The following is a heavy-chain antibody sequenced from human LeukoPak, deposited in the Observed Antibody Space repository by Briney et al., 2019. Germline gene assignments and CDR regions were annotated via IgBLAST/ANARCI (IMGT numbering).Heavy chain of an antibody. CDR2: IYHSGST. D-gene: IGHD6-6*01. V-gene: IGHV4-59*11. J-gene: IGHJ4*02. Sequence: PSETLSLTCTVSGGSFSSHYWSWIRQSPGKGLEWIGYIYHSGSTNYNPSLKSRVTISVDTSKNQFSLNLSSVTAADTAVYYCARGGYSSSPLDYWGQGTLVTVSS. CDR3: ARGGYSSSPLDY. CDR1: GGSFSSHY.